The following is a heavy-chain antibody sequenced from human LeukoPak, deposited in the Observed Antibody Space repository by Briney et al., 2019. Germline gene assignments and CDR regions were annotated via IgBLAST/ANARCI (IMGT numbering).Heavy chain of an antibody. J-gene: IGHJ4*02. CDR1: GFTFSSYA. CDR3: AKDLSLATIAYDY. V-gene: IGHV3-23*01. D-gene: IGHD5-12*01. CDR2: ISGSGGST. Sequence: GGSLRLSCAASGFTFSSYAMSWVRQAPGKGLEWASAISGSGGSTYYADSVKGRFTISRDNSKNTLYLQMNSLRAEDTAVYYCAKDLSLATIAYDYWGQGTPVTVSS.